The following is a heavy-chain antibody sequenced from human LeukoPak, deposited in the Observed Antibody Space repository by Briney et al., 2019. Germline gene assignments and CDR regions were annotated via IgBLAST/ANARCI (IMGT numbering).Heavy chain of an antibody. Sequence: GGSLRLSCAASGFTFDDYAMHWVRQAPGKGLEWVSGISWNSGSIGYADSVKGRFTISRDNAKNSLYLQMNSLRAEDTALYYCAKDIHSGGGLDYWGQGTLVTVSS. D-gene: IGHD1-26*01. CDR3: AKDIHSGGGLDY. CDR2: ISWNSGSI. J-gene: IGHJ4*02. CDR1: GFTFDDYA. V-gene: IGHV3-9*01.